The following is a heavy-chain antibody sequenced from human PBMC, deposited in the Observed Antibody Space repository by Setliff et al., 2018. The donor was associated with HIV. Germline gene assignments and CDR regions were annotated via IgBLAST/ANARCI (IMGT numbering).Heavy chain of an antibody. V-gene: IGHV4-61*09. CDR3: ARGNSRRLRVHYYYYYMDV. CDR2: IYTSGNP. CDR1: GGSISSGSYY. Sequence: SETLSLTCTVSGGSISSGSYYWSWIRQPAGKGLEWIGHIYTSGNPNHNPSLKSRVTISVDTSENQFSLKLSSVTAADTAVYYCARGNSRRLRVHYYYYYMDVWGKGTTVTVSS. D-gene: IGHD4-17*01. J-gene: IGHJ6*03.